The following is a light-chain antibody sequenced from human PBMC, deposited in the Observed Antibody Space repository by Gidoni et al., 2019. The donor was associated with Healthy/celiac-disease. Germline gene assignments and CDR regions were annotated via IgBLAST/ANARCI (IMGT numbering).Light chain of an antibody. CDR3: QQRSNWPPIT. CDR1: QSVSSY. CDR2: DAS. Sequence: EIVLTQSPATLSLSPGERATLSCRASQSVSSYLSWYQQKPGQAPRLLIYDASNGATGMPARFSGSGSGTDFTLTISSLEPEDCAVYYCQQRSNWPPITFXQXTRLEIK. J-gene: IGKJ5*01. V-gene: IGKV3-11*01.